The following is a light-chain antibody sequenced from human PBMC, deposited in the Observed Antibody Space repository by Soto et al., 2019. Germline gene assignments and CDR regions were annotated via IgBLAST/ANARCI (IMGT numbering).Light chain of an antibody. CDR3: SAYTSSSTLVV. J-gene: IGLJ2*01. V-gene: IGLV2-14*01. CDR1: SSDVGGYNY. CDR2: EVS. Sequence: QSALTQPASVSGSPGQSITISCTGTSSDVGGYNYVSWYQQHPGKAPKFMIYEVSNRPSGVSNRFSGSKSGNTASLTISGVQAEDEAAYYCSAYTSSSTLVVFGGGTALTVL.